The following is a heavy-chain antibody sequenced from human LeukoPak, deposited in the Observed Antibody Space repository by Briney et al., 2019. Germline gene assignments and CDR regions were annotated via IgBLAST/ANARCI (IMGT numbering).Heavy chain of an antibody. J-gene: IGHJ4*02. D-gene: IGHD6-13*01. CDR3: ARSDTNAWYDY. CDR2: IYYSGTT. CDR1: GGSISNYY. Sequence: SETLSLTCTLSGGSISNYYWSWMRQSPEKGLEWIGYIYYSGTTNYNPSLKSRMSLSVDTSKNQFSLKLASVTAADTAVYYCARSDTNAWYDYWGPGTLVTVSS. V-gene: IGHV4-59*01.